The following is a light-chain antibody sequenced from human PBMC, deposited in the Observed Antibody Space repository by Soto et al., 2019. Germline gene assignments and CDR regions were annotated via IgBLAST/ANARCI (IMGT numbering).Light chain of an antibody. CDR3: SSYTPSTTLFL. J-gene: IGLJ1*01. CDR2: EVS. CDR1: TSDFSRYNY. V-gene: IGLV2-14*01. Sequence: QSVLTQPASVSGSPGQSITISCTGTTSDFSRYNYVAWYQQLPGKAPKLLIFEVSNRPSGVSDRFSGSKSGNKASLTISWLQSDDEADYYCSSYTPSTTLFLFGTGTKVTVL.